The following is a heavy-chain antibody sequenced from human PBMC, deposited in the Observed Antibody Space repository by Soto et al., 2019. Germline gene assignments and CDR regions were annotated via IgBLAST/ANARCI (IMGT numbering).Heavy chain of an antibody. Sequence: QLQLQESGSGLVKPSQTLSLTCAVSGGSISSGGYSWSWIRQPPGKGLEWIGYIYHSGSTYYNPSLKSRATTPVDRSKNQFALKLSPAPAADTAVYYCAAGGGPPRYYWGQGTLVTVSS. CDR2: IYHSGST. J-gene: IGHJ4*02. V-gene: IGHV4-30-2*01. D-gene: IGHD1-26*01. CDR3: AAGGGPPRYY. CDR1: GGSISSGGYS.